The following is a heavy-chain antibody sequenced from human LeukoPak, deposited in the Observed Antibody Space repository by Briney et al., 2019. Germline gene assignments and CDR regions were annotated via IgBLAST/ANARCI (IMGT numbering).Heavy chain of an antibody. J-gene: IGHJ5*02. CDR1: GYTFIINW. CDR3: ARDNSVGDIAWWFDP. V-gene: IGHV1-46*01. D-gene: IGHD3-10*01. CDR2: INPTGTGT. Sequence: GASVKVSCKASGYTFIINWMHWVRQAPGQGLERIGLINPTGTGTLYAQKFQGRVTMTRDMSTSTDYMELSSLRSEDTAVYYCARDNSVGDIAWWFDPWGQGTLVTVSS.